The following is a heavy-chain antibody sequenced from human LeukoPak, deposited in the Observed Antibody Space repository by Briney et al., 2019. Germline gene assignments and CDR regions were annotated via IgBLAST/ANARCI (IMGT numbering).Heavy chain of an antibody. CDR1: DGSITSYS. D-gene: IGHD1-14*01. V-gene: IGHV4-4*07. J-gene: IGHJ3*02. CDR2: LSPTGSF. Sequence: SETLSLTCTVSDGSITSYSWGWIRQPAGKGLEWIGRLSPTGSFTYGPSLKSRVTMSVDTSKNHFSLKLNSVTAADTAVYYCARALGDNQAFDIWGQGTVVTVSS. CDR3: ARALGDNQAFDI.